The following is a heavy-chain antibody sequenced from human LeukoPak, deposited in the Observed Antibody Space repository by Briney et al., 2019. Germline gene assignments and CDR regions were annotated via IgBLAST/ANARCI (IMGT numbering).Heavy chain of an antibody. D-gene: IGHD6-19*01. J-gene: IGHJ4*02. CDR1: GYSISSGYY. Sequence: PSETLSLTCTVSGYSISSGYYWGWIRQPPGKGLEWIGSIFHSGSTYSNPSLKSRVTMSVDTSKNQFSLKVSSVTAADTAVYYCARVGSQQQQWLGRPFFYWGQGTLVTVSS. V-gene: IGHV4-38-2*02. CDR2: IFHSGST. CDR3: ARVGSQQQQWLGRPFFY.